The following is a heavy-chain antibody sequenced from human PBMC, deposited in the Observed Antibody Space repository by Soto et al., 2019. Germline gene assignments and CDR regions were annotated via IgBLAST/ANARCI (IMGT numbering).Heavy chain of an antibody. D-gene: IGHD6-19*01. CDR1: GFTFSSYS. CDR2: ISSSSSTI. CDR3: ARETQWLNWFDP. J-gene: IGHJ5*02. Sequence: EVQLVESGGGLVQPGGSLRLSCAASGFTFSSYSMNWVRQAPGKGLEWVSYISSSSSTIYYADYVKGRFTISRDNAKNSLYLQMNSLRAEDTAVYYCARETQWLNWFDPWGQGTLFTVSS. V-gene: IGHV3-48*01.